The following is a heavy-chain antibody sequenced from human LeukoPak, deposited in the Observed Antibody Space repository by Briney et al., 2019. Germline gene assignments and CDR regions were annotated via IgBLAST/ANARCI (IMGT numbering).Heavy chain of an antibody. CDR2: ISSSGSTI. Sequence: LPGGSLRLSCAASGFTFSSYEMNWVRQAPGKGLEWVSYISSSGSTIYYADSVKGRFTNSRDNAKNSLYLQMNSLRAEDTAVYYCARDHCRGGSCYSAYWGQGTLVTVSS. CDR1: GFTFSSYE. J-gene: IGHJ4*02. CDR3: ARDHCRGGSCYSAY. D-gene: IGHD2-15*01. V-gene: IGHV3-48*03.